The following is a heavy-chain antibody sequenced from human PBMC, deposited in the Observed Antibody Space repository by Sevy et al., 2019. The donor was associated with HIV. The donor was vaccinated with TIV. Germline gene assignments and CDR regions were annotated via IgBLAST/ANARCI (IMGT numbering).Heavy chain of an antibody. D-gene: IGHD6-13*01. CDR3: VSGASIAAAGNFAY. CDR1: GFIFSTYG. CDR2: IWYHGSSQ. Sequence: GGSLRLSCAASGFIFSTYGMHWVRQAPGKGLEWVALIWYHGSSQYYADSVQGRFTISRDNSKNTLYLQMNSLRAEDTAVYYCVSGASIAAAGNFAYWGQGTLVTVSS. V-gene: IGHV3-33*08. J-gene: IGHJ4*02.